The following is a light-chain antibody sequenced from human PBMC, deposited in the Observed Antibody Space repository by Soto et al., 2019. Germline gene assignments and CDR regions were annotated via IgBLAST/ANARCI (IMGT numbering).Light chain of an antibody. J-gene: IGLJ3*02. CDR3: SSYTSCSTLV. Sequence: QSVLTQPASVSGSPGQSITISCTGTSSDVGGYKYVSWYQQHPGKAPKLMIYEVSNRPSGVSNRFSGSKSGNTASLTISGLQAEDEADYYCSSYTSCSTLVFGGGTKLTVL. V-gene: IGLV2-14*01. CDR1: SSDVGGYKY. CDR2: EVS.